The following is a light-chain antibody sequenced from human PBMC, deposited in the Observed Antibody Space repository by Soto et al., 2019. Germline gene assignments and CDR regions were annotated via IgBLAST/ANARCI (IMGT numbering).Light chain of an antibody. CDR3: QQYNIWPPWT. V-gene: IGKV3-15*01. Sequence: EIVMTQSPATLSVSPGERATISCRSSQSVRSRLAWYQQKPGQGPRLLIFDASTGATGIPARFSGSGSGTEFTLTISSLQSEDFSVYYCQQYNIWPPWTFGQGTKVEIK. CDR1: QSVRSR. J-gene: IGKJ1*01. CDR2: DAS.